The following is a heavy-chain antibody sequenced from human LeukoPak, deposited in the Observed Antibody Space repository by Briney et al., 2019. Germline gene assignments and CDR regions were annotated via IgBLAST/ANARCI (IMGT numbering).Heavy chain of an antibody. CDR1: GYTFTSYW. D-gene: IGHD6-13*01. J-gene: IGHJ4*02. CDR3: ARAPRNSSTMLDF. CDR2: INPDGGST. V-gene: IGHV1-46*01. Sequence: ASVKVSCKASGYTFTSYWIQWVRQAPGQGLEWMGLINPDGGSTAYAHRFQGRVIMTRDTSTSTAYMNLSSLRSEDTAVYHCARAPRNSSTMLDFWGQGTLVTISS.